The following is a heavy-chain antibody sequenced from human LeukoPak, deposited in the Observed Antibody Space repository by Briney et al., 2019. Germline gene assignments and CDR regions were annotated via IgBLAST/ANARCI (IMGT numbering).Heavy chain of an antibody. J-gene: IGHJ4*02. CDR1: GFTFSSYA. Sequence: GVSLRLSCAASGFTFSSYAMSWVRQAPGKGLEWVSAISGSGGSTYYADSVKGRFTISRDNSKNTLYLQMNSLRAEDTAVYYCARAARPKLRFLDFDYWGQGTLLTVSS. CDR2: ISGSGGST. CDR3: ARAARPKLRFLDFDY. D-gene: IGHD3-3*01. V-gene: IGHV3-23*01.